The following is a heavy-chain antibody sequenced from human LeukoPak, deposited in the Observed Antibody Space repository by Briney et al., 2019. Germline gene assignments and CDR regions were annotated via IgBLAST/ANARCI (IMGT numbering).Heavy chain of an antibody. CDR1: GYTFTGYY. D-gene: IGHD2-2*01. Sequence: ASVKVSCKASGYTFTGYYMNWVRQAPGQGLEWMGWINPNSGGRNYAQKFQGRVTMTRDTSISTAYMELSRLRSDDTAVYYCARDIVVVPAAMPTHYYYYGMDVWGQGTTVTVSS. V-gene: IGHV1-2*02. CDR2: INPNSGGR. CDR3: ARDIVVVPAAMPTHYYYYGMDV. J-gene: IGHJ6*02.